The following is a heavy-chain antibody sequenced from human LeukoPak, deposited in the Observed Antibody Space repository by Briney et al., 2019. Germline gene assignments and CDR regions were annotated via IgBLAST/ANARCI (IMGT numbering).Heavy chain of an antibody. Sequence: GESLKISCKGSGYSFTSYWIGWVRQMPGKGLEWMGIIYPGDSDTKYSPSFQGQVTISVDKSISTAYLQWSSLKASDTAMYYCATGRDYYYYYMDVWGKGTTVTVSS. V-gene: IGHV5-51*01. CDR2: IYPGDSDT. CDR3: ATGRDYYYYYMDV. CDR1: GYSFTSYW. J-gene: IGHJ6*03.